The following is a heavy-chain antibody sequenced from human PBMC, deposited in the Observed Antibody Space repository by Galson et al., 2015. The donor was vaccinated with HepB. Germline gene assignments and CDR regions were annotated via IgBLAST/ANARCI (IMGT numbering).Heavy chain of an antibody. CDR2: ISYDGSNK. Sequence: SLRLSCAASGFTFSSYGMHWVRQAPGKGLEWVAVISYDGSNKYYADSVKGRFTISRDNSKNTLYLQMNSLRAEDTAVYYCAKEGEYQLLYYYYYYMDVWGKGTTVTVSS. J-gene: IGHJ6*03. D-gene: IGHD2-2*01. V-gene: IGHV3-30*18. CDR1: GFTFSSYG. CDR3: AKEGEYQLLYYYYYYMDV.